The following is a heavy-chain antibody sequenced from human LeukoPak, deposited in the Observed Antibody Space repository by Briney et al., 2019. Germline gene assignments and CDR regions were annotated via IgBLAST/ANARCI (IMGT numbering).Heavy chain of an antibody. CDR2: IYSGGST. CDR3: ARDLTGDAYFDY. J-gene: IGHJ4*02. CDR1: GFTVSSNY. V-gene: IGHV3-66*01. D-gene: IGHD7-27*01. Sequence: VGSLRLSCEVSGFTVSSNYMTWVRQAPGKGLEWVSIIYSGGSTYYADSVKGRFAISRDNSKNTLYLQMNSLRAEDTAVFYCARDLTGDAYFDYWGQGTLVTVSS.